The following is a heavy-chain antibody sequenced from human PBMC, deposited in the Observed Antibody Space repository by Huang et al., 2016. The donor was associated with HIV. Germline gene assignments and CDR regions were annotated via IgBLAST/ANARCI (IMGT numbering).Heavy chain of an antibody. Sequence: EVQLLESGGGLVQPGGSLRLSCAASGFTFNSYAMSWVRQGAGKGLGGVSAISGLGGNTDYADSVKGRFTISRDNSKNTLFLQMSGLRAEDTAVYYCSRDDFWSGYSDYYGLDVWGQGTTVTVSS. V-gene: IGHV3-23*01. CDR1: GFTFNSYA. D-gene: IGHD3-3*01. CDR2: ISGLGGNT. CDR3: SRDDFWSGYSDYYGLDV. J-gene: IGHJ6*02.